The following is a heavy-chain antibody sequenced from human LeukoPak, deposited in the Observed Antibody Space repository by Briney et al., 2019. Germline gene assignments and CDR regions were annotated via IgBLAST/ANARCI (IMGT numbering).Heavy chain of an antibody. CDR2: ITTAGHT. CDR3: TRGYSYDAKSGFDY. V-gene: IGHV3-13*04. J-gene: IGHJ4*02. D-gene: IGHD5-18*01. Sequence: SGGSLRLSCAASGFTFSSYDMYWVRQPIGKGLEWVSLITTAGHTYYPDSVKDRFTISRENAKNSLYLQMNSLRTGDTAVYYCTRGYSYDAKSGFDYWGQGTLVTVTS. CDR1: GFTFSSYD.